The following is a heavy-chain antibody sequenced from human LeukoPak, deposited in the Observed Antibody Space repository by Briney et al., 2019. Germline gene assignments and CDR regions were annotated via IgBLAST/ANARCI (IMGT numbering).Heavy chain of an antibody. CDR1: GGSISSYY. CDR2: IYYSGST. CDR3: ARQSVVITPNWFDP. D-gene: IGHD3-22*01. J-gene: IGHJ5*02. Sequence: PSETLSLTCTVSGGSISSYYWSWIRQPPGKGLEWIGYIYYSGSTNYNPSLKSRVTISVDTSKNQFSLKLSSVTAADTAVYYCARQSVVITPNWFDPWGQGTLVTVSS. V-gene: IGHV4-59*01.